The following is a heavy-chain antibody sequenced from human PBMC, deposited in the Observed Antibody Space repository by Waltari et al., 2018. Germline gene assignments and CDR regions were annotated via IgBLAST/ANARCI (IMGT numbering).Heavy chain of an antibody. J-gene: IGHJ5*02. Sequence: QVQLVQSGAEVKKPGASVKVSCKASGYTFTGYYMHWVRQAPGQGLEWMGWINPNRGGTNYAQKVQGRVTMTRDTSISTAYMELSRLRSDDTAVYYCARALLITGGNWFDPWGQGTLVTVSS. CDR2: INPNRGGT. CDR1: GYTFTGYY. CDR3: ARALLITGGNWFDP. V-gene: IGHV1-2*02. D-gene: IGHD1-20*01.